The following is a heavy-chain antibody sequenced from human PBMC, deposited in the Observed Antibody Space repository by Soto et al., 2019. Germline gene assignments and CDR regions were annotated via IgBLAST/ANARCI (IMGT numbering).Heavy chain of an antibody. V-gene: IGHV3-23*01. CDR1: GFTFSNYA. CDR2: ISGSGGRS. J-gene: IGHJ4*02. CDR3: ATAYFVWSSEQPYYFDY. D-gene: IGHD3-16*01. Sequence: EVQLWDSGGGLVQPGGSLRLSCAASGFTFSNYAMTWVRQGPGKGLEWVSGISGSGGRSYYADSVKGRFTISRDNSKSTLYLQMNSLRAEDTAVYYGATAYFVWSSEQPYYFDYWGQGTLVTVSS.